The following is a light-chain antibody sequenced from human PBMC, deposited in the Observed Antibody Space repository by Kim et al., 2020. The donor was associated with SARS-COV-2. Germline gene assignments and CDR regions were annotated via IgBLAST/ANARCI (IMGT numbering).Light chain of an antibody. V-gene: IGKV1-5*03. CDR3: QQYKTSLWT. J-gene: IGKJ1*01. CDR2: KAS. CDR1: QSISSY. Sequence: DIQMTQSPSTLSASVGDRVTITCRASQSISSYLAWYQQKPGKAPELLIYKASILESGVPSRFSGSGSGTEFTLTISSLQPDDFASFYCQQYKTSLWTFGQGTKVDIK.